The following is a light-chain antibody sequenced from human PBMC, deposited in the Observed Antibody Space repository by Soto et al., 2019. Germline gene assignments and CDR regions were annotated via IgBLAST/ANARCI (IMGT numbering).Light chain of an antibody. CDR2: DAS. Sequence: DIQLTQSPSFLSASVGDRVTITCRASQSISSWLAWYQQKPGKAPKLLIYDASSLESGVPSRFSGSGSGTEFTLTISSLQPDDFATYYCQQYNSWTFGQGTKVDIK. CDR1: QSISSW. J-gene: IGKJ1*01. CDR3: QQYNSWT. V-gene: IGKV1-5*01.